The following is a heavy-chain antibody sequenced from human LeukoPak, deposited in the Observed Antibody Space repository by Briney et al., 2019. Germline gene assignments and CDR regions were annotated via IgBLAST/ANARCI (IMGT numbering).Heavy chain of an antibody. CDR3: ARSPRYSGSYGYFDY. V-gene: IGHV3-66*01. J-gene: IGHJ4*02. CDR1: GFTVSSNY. Sequence: PGGSLRLFCAASGFTVSSNYMSRVRQAPGKGLEWVSVIYSGGSTYYADSVKGRFTISRDNSKNTLYLQMNSLRAEDTAVYYCARSPRYSGSYGYFDYWGQGTLVTVSS. CDR2: IYSGGST. D-gene: IGHD1-26*01.